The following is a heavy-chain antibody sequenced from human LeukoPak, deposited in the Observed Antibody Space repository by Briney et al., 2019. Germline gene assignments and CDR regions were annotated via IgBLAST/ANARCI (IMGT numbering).Heavy chain of an antibody. CDR3: ARELREHGVFDI. CDR1: RFTFSSYS. V-gene: IGHV3-21*04. CDR2: ISSSGSYI. Sequence: PGGSLRLSCAASRFTFSSYSMNWVRQAPGKGLEWVSSISSSGSYIYYADSVKGRFTISRDNAKNSLYLQMNSLRAEDTAVYYCARELREHGVFDIWGQGTMVTVSS. D-gene: IGHD1-26*01. J-gene: IGHJ3*02.